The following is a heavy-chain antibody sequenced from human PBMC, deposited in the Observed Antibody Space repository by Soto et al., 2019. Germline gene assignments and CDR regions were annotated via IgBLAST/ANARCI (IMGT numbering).Heavy chain of an antibody. CDR2: IDPSDSFT. J-gene: IGHJ6*02. Sequence: PGESLKISCKGSGYSFTSYWISWVRQMPGKGLEWMGMIDPSDSFTNYSPSFQGHVIISLDKSISIAYLQWSSLKASDTAMYYCARTSYGSGSYLKYGLDVWGQGTTVTVSS. CDR1: GYSFTSYW. V-gene: IGHV5-10-1*01. CDR3: ARTSYGSGSYLKYGLDV. D-gene: IGHD3-10*01.